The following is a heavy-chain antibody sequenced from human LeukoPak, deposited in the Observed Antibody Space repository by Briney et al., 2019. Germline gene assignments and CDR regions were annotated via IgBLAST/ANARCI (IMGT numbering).Heavy chain of an antibody. CDR1: GFTFSSYA. J-gene: IGHJ4*02. V-gene: IGHV3-30*04. CDR2: ISYDGSNK. D-gene: IGHD2/OR15-2a*01. CDR3: VSGDYVLWY. Sequence: GGSLRLSCAASGFTFSSYAMHWVRQAPGKGLEWVAVISYDGSNKYYADSVKGRFTISRDNSKNTLYLQMNSLRAEDTAVYYCVSGDYVLWYWGQGTLVTVSS.